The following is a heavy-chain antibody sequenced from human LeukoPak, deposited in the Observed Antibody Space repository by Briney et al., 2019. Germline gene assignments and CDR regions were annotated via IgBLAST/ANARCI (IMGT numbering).Heavy chain of an antibody. Sequence: ASVNVSCKASGYTFTIYGISWVRQAPGQGLEWMGWISAYNGNTNYAQKLQGRVTMTTDTSTSTAYMELRSLRSDDTAVYYCARGSFTIFGVALLGCGMDVWGQGTTVTVSS. CDR1: GYTFTIYG. J-gene: IGHJ6*02. V-gene: IGHV1-18*01. CDR3: ARGSFTIFGVALLGCGMDV. D-gene: IGHD3-3*01. CDR2: ISAYNGNT.